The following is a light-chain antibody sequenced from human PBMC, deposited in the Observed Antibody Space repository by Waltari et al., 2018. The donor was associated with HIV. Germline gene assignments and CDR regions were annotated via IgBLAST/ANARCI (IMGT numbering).Light chain of an antibody. CDR1: SSYIGSNI. J-gene: IGLJ2*01. Sequence: QSVLTQPPSASGIPGQWVTISCPGSSSYIGSNISNLNQQLPGTAPKPLIYSKNQRPSGVPDRFAGSKSGTSASLAISGLRSEDEADYYCAAWDDSLNGPGVVFGGGTKLTVL. CDR3: AAWDDSLNGPGVV. CDR2: SKN. V-gene: IGLV1-44*01.